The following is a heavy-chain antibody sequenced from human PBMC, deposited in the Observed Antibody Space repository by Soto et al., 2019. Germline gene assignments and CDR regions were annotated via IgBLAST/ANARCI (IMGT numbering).Heavy chain of an antibody. CDR2: IYYSGST. CDR3: AREQYKEDYYYGMDV. CDR1: GGSITGGSISSTTYY. Sequence: SSETLSLTCTVSGGSITGGSISSTTYYWGWMRQHPGKGLEWIGYIYYSGSTYYNPSLKSRVTISVDTSKNQFSLKLSSVTAADTAVYYCAREQYKEDYYYGMDVWGQGTTVTVSS. J-gene: IGHJ6*02. V-gene: IGHV4-31*03. D-gene: IGHD1-20*01.